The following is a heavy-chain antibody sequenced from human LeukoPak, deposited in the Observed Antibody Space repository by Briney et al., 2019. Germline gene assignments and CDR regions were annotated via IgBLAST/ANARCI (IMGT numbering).Heavy chain of an antibody. V-gene: IGHV1-18*04. J-gene: IGHJ4*02. CDR3: ARDQYDSVWGSYRPYFDY. Sequence: ASVKVSCKASGYTFNSYGISWVRQAPGQGLEWMGSISPYTGNTKYAERLQDRVILTTDTSTRTAYMELRSLRSDDTAVFYCARDQYDSVWGSYRPYFDYWAREQWSPSPQ. CDR1: GYTFNSYG. CDR2: ISPYTGNT. D-gene: IGHD3-16*02.